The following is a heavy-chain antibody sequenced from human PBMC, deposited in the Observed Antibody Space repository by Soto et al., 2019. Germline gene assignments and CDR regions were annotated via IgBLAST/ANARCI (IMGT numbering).Heavy chain of an antibody. V-gene: IGHV3-7*01. Sequence: GGSLRLSCAASGFTFSSYWMSWVRQAPGKGLEWVANKKQDGSEKYYVDSVKGRFTISRDNAKNSLYLQMNSLRAEDTAVYYCARGNMVTTLTISYFDYWGQGTLVTVSS. CDR2: KKQDGSEK. CDR3: ARGNMVTTLTISYFDY. CDR1: GFTFSSYW. D-gene: IGHD4-17*01. J-gene: IGHJ4*02.